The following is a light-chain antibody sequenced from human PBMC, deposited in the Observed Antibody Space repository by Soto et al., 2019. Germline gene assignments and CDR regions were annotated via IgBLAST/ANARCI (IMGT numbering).Light chain of an antibody. V-gene: IGKV3-11*01. CDR3: QQRSNWPPIT. CDR1: QSVSSY. CDR2: DAS. J-gene: IGKJ5*01. Sequence: EIVLTQSPATLSLSAGERAALSWRASQSVSSYLAWYQQKPGQAPRLLIYDASNRATGIPARFSGSGSGTDFTLTISSLEPEDFAIYYCQQRSNWPPITFGQGTRLET.